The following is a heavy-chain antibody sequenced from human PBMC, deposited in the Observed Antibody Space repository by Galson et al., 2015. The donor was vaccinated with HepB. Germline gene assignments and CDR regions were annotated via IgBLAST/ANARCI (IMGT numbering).Heavy chain of an antibody. J-gene: IGHJ4*02. Sequence: SLRLSCAASGFTFGDYAMSWVRQAPGKGLEWVGFIRSKAYGGTTEYAASVKGRFTISRDDSKSIAYLQMNSLKTEDTAVYYCTRGGGQWLVPDYWGQGTLVTVSS. CDR3: TRGGGQWLVPDY. D-gene: IGHD6-19*01. V-gene: IGHV3-49*04. CDR2: IRSKAYGGTT. CDR1: GFTFGDYA.